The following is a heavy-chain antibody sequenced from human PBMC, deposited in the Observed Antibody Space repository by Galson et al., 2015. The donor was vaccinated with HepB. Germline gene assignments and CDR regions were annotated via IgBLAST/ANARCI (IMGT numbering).Heavy chain of an antibody. J-gene: IGHJ5*02. D-gene: IGHD2-2*02. CDR2: IIPIFGTA. CDR3: ARDLASYSQGFGVPAAIPSRLKWFDP. CDR1: GGTFSSYA. Sequence: SVKVSCKASGGTFSSYAISWVRQAPGQGLEWMGGIIPIFGTANYAQKFQGRVTITADESTSTAYMELSSLRSEDTAVYYCARDLASYSQGFGVPAAIPSRLKWFDPWGQGTLVTVSS. V-gene: IGHV1-69*13.